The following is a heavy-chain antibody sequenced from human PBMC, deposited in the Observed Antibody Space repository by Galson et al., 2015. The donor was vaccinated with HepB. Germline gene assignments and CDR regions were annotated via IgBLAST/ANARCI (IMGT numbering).Heavy chain of an antibody. CDR2: ITHDGRDI. V-gene: IGHV3-30*01. CDR3: ARDIASVGLVIYYYGMDV. Sequence: SLRLSCAASGFTFSSDAMHWVRQAPGKGLGWVATITHDGRDIYYADSVKGRFTISRENAKNTLYLQMNSLRTEDTAVYYCARDIASVGLVIYYYGMDVWGQGATVTVSS. J-gene: IGHJ6*02. D-gene: IGHD3/OR15-3a*01. CDR1: GFTFSSDA.